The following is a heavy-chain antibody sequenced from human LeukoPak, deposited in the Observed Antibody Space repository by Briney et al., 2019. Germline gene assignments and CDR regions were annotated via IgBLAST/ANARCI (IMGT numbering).Heavy chain of an antibody. CDR2: IWYDGSNK. J-gene: IGHJ4*02. D-gene: IGHD2-2*01. Sequence: GGSLRLSCAASGFTFSSYGMHWVRQAPGKGLEWVAVIWYDGSNKYYADSVKGRCTISRDNSKNTLYLQMNSLRAEDTAVYYCARDSVSSRSIDYWGQGTLVTVSS. V-gene: IGHV3-33*01. CDR3: ARDSVSSRSIDY. CDR1: GFTFSSYG.